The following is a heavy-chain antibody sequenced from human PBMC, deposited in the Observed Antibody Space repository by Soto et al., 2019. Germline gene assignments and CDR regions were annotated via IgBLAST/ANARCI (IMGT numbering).Heavy chain of an antibody. CDR1: GFSFGVYS. Sequence: EVQMVESGGGLVKPGGSLRLSCAASGFSFGVYSMNWVRQAPGKGLEWLSSISTSSSHIYYADSLKGRFTISRDDAKTSLYLQMNSLRAEDTAVYYCARWAAAGLDYWGQGTLVTVSS. CDR2: ISTSSSHI. D-gene: IGHD6-13*01. J-gene: IGHJ4*02. V-gene: IGHV3-21*01. CDR3: ARWAAAGLDY.